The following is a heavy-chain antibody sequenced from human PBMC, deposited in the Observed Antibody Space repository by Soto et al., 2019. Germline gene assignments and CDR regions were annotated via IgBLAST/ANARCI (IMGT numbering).Heavy chain of an antibody. V-gene: IGHV1-24*01. D-gene: IGHD3-10*01. CDR3: ATPRERITMVGGAFDI. J-gene: IGHJ3*02. CDR2: FDPEDGET. Sequence: ASVKVSCKVSGYTLTELSMHWVRQAPGKGLEWMGGFDPEDGETICAQKFQGRVTMTEDTSTDTAYMELSSLRSEDTAVYYCATPRERITMVGGAFDIWGQATMVTVSS. CDR1: GYTLTELS.